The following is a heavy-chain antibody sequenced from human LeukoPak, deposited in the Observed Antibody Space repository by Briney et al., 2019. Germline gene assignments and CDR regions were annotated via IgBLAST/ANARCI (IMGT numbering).Heavy chain of an antibody. CDR2: VYTSGNT. V-gene: IGHV4-4*07. Sequence: SETLSLTCTISGGSISTYCWSWIRQPAGKGLEWIGRVYTSGNTNYNPSLKSRVTMSVDTSKNQFSLKLSSVTAADTAVYYCARGGYYNTRNAFDIWGRGTMVTVSS. CDR3: ARGGYYNTRNAFDI. CDR1: GGSISTYC. D-gene: IGHD3-10*01. J-gene: IGHJ3*02.